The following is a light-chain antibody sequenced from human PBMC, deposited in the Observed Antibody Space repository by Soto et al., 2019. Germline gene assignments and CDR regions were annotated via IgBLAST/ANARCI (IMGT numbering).Light chain of an antibody. CDR2: DAS. V-gene: IGKV3-11*01. J-gene: IGKJ4*01. CDR3: QQRSNWPLT. Sequence: EIVLTQSPVTLSLPPGERATLSCRASQSVSSYLAWYQQKPGQAPRLLIYDASNRATGIPARFSGSGSGTDFTLTISNLEPEDFAVYYCQQRSNWPLTFGGGTKVDIK. CDR1: QSVSSY.